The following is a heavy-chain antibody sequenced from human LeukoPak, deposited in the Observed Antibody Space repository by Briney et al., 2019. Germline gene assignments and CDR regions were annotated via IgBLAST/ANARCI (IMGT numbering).Heavy chain of an antibody. CDR3: ARGLYGYGHTFDY. D-gene: IGHD5-12*01. CDR1: GYTFTSYD. J-gene: IGHJ4*02. CDR2: MNPNSGST. V-gene: IGHV1-8*01. Sequence: ASVKVSCKASGYTFTSYDINWVRQATGQGLEWMGWMNPNSGSTGYAQKFQGRVTMTRSTSISTAYTELSSLRSEDTAVYYCARGLYGYGHTFDYWGQGTLVTVSS.